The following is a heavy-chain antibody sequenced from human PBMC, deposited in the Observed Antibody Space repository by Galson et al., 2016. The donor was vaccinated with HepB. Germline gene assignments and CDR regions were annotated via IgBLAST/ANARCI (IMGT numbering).Heavy chain of an antibody. Sequence: FLRLSCAASGFPFSIYAMHWVRQAPGKGLEWVAVISYDESQKYYADSVEGRITISRDNSKNTLFLQMYSLRVEDTAVYYCGRGPRAITIAATGANLDNWGQGTLVTVSS. CDR2: ISYDESQK. J-gene: IGHJ4*02. CDR1: GFPFSIYA. V-gene: IGHV3-30*04. D-gene: IGHD2-15*01. CDR3: GRGPRAITIAATGANLDN.